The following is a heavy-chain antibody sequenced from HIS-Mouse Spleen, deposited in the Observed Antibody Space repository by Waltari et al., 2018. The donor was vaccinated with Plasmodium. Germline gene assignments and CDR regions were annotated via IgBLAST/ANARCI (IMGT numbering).Heavy chain of an antibody. CDR2: IRSKANSYAT. CDR1: GFTFGALA. J-gene: IGHJ4*02. CDR3: TRLSLEARESN. V-gene: IGHV3-73*01. Sequence: EVQLVESGGGLVQPGGSLKLSCSASGFTFGALALHWVGTASGKGLEWVGRIRSKANSYATAYAASVKGRFTISRDDSKNTAYLQMNSLKTEDTAVYYCTRLSLEARESNWGQGTLVTVSS.